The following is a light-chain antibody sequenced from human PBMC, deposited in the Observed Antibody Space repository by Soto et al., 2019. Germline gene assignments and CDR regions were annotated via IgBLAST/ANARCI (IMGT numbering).Light chain of an antibody. CDR1: QRIDSW. V-gene: IGKV1-5*03. CDR2: KAS. Sequence: DIQMTQSPSTLSASVGDRVTITCRASQRIDSWLAWYQQKPGKAPKLLIYKASSLESGVPSSFSGSGSGTEFTLTISSLQPDDFATYYCQQYSSYPYTFGHGTKLEIK. J-gene: IGKJ2*01. CDR3: QQYSSYPYT.